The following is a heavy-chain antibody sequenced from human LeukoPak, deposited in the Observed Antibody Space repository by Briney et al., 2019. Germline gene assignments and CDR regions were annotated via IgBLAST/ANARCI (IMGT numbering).Heavy chain of an antibody. CDR2: IYTSGST. CDR1: GGSISSYY. Sequence: SETLSLTCTVSGGSISSYYWSWIRQPAGKGLEWIGRIYTSGSTNYNPSLKSRVTMSVDTSKNQFSLKLSSVTAADTAVYYCARHKATRLLLWFGQDFDYWGQGTLVTVSS. D-gene: IGHD3-10*01. V-gene: IGHV4-4*07. CDR3: ARHKATRLLLWFGQDFDY. J-gene: IGHJ4*02.